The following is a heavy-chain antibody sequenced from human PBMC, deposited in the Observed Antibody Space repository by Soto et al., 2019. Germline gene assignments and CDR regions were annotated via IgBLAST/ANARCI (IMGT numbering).Heavy chain of an antibody. J-gene: IGHJ4*02. V-gene: IGHV3-48*02. CDR3: ARDPHALDY. Sequence: EVQLVESGGGLVQPGGSLRLSCATSGFTFSSYSMNWVRQTPGKGLEWISYSSSYDDTKFYADSVKGRFTISRDNAKNSLYLQMNNLRDDDTAVYYCARDPHALDYWGQGTLVTVSS. CDR1: GFTFSSYS. CDR2: SSSYDDTK.